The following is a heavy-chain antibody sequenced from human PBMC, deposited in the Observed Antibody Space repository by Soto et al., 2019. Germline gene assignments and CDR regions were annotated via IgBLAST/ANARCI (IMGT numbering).Heavy chain of an antibody. D-gene: IGHD2-2*01. Sequence: EVQLVQSGGDLVQPGGSLRLSCVASGFTFNTYWMTWVRQAPGMGLERVAGIKEDASEEVYVDSVKGRFSISRDNAKNSLYRQLNSLSAEVTAVYYGATAISSPFSNFDSWGQGSLVTVSS. CDR2: IKEDASEE. CDR1: GFTFNTYW. CDR3: ATAISSPFSNFDS. J-gene: IGHJ4*02. V-gene: IGHV3-7*01.